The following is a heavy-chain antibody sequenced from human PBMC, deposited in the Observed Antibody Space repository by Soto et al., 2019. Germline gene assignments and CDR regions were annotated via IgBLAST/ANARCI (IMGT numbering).Heavy chain of an antibody. CDR2: ISGSGGST. CDR3: AKVRGDLYDSSGYSSD. V-gene: IGHV3-23*01. J-gene: IGHJ4*02. CDR1: GFTFSSYA. D-gene: IGHD3-22*01. Sequence: PGGSLRLSCAASGFTFSSYAISWVRQAPGKGLEWVSAISGSGGSTYYADSVKGRFTISRDNSKNTLYLQMNSLRAEDTAVYYCAKVRGDLYDSSGYSSDWGQGTLVTVSS.